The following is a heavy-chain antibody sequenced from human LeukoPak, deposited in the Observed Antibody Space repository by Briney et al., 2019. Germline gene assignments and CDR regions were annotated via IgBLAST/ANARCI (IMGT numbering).Heavy chain of an antibody. V-gene: IGHV3-48*03. J-gene: IGHJ4*02. Sequence: GGSLRLSCVASGCTFSSDEMKWVRQAPGKGLEWVSYISSSGSTRYYADSVKGRFTISRDNAKNSLYLHMNSLRNEATAVYYCARVHTTVTTLDYWGQGTLVTVSS. CDR2: ISSSGSTR. CDR3: ARVHTTVTTLDY. D-gene: IGHD4-17*01. CDR1: GCTFSSDE.